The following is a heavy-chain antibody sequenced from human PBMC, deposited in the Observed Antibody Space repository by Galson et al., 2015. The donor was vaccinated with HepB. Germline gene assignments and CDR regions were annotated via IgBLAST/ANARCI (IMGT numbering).Heavy chain of an antibody. D-gene: IGHD6-19*01. J-gene: IGHJ4*02. CDR2: ISHDGANQ. V-gene: IGHV3-30-3*01. CDR1: GLTFSHYS. CDR3: VREGGAGWYEGFDY. Sequence: SLRLSCAASGLTFSHYSIHWVRQAPGKGLQWLAVISHDGANQYYAESVRGRFTLSRDNSKNTLYLQMNSLRPEDTAVYYCVREGGAGWYEGFDYWGQGSLVTISS.